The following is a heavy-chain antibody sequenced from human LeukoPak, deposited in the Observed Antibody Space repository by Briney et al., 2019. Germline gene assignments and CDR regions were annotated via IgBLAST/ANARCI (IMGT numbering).Heavy chain of an antibody. CDR1: GGSISSGDYY. CDR2: IYYSGST. J-gene: IGHJ4*02. D-gene: IGHD1-26*01. V-gene: IGHV4-30-4*01. CDR3: ARVGPTLLLDF. Sequence: SETLSLTCTVSGGSISSGDYYWSWIRQPPGKGLEWIGYIYYSGSTYYNPSLKSRVTISVDTSKKQFSLKLSSVTAADTAVYYCARVGPTLLLDFWGQGTLVTVS.